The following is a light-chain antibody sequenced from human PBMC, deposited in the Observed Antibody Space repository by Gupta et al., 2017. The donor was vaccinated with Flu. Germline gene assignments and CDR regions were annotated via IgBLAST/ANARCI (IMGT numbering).Light chain of an antibody. J-gene: IGKJ2*01. Sequence: DTSPTQSPASTSATPGDKVNISCKASQDIDDDMDWYQQKPGEAAIFIIQGASTRVPGIPPRFSGSGYGTDFTLTISSIESEDAAYYFCLQHDNFMYTFGQGTKLEIK. CDR1: QDIDDD. V-gene: IGKV5-2*01. CDR3: LQHDNFMYT. CDR2: GAS.